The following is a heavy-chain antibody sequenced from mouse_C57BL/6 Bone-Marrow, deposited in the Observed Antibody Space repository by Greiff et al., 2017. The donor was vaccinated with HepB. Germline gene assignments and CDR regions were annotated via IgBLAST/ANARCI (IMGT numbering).Heavy chain of an antibody. J-gene: IGHJ2*01. CDR2: IDTSDSYT. V-gene: IGHV1-69*01. CDR3: AGGPNWENFDY. CDR1: GYTFTSYW. D-gene: IGHD4-1*02. Sequence: QVQLQQPGAELVMPGASVKLSCKASGYTFTSYWMHWVKQRPGQGLEWIGEIDTSDSYTNYNQKFKGKSTLTVDKSSSTAYMQLSSLTSEDSAVYYCAGGPNWENFDYWGQGTTLTVSS.